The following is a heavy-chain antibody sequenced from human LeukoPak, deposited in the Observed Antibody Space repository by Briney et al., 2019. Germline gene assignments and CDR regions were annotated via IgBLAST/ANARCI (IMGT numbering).Heavy chain of an antibody. CDR2: IYYTGST. V-gene: IGHV4-59*01. D-gene: IGHD2-2*02. CDR3: ARGGKVPAGLPAEMDV. CDR1: GGAITNYY. Sequence: SETLSLTCGVSGGAITNYYWNWIRQAPGKGLEWLGYIYYTGSTTYNPSVKSRITISLDTSKKQISLKLRSVTAADTAVYYCARGGKVPAGLPAEMDVWGKGTTVTVSS. J-gene: IGHJ6*04.